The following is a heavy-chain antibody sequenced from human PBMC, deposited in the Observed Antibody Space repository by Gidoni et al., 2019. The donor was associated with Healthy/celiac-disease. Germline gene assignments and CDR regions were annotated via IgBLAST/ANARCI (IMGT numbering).Heavy chain of an antibody. Sequence: EVQLVESGGGLVQPGGSLKLSCAASGFTFSGSSMPWVRQASGKGLEWVGRIRSKANSYATAYAASVKGRFTISRDDSKNTAYLQMNSLKTEDTAVYYCTRLTTTHDYWGQGTLVTVSS. CDR2: IRSKANSYAT. J-gene: IGHJ4*02. CDR3: TRLTTTHDY. D-gene: IGHD4-4*01. V-gene: IGHV3-73*02. CDR1: GFTFSGSS.